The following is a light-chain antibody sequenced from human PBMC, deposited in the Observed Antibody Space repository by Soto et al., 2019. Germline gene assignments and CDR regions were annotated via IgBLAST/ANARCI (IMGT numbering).Light chain of an antibody. J-gene: IGKJ1*01. CDR2: GAS. Sequence: EIVLTQSQGTLSFSPGERATLXWRASPSVSGNYLAWYQQKPGQAPRLLIYGASTRATGIPARFSGSGSGTEFTLSISSLQSEDFAVYYCQQYYNWPRTFGQGTKV. V-gene: IGKV3-15*01. CDR1: PSVSGN. CDR3: QQYYNWPRT.